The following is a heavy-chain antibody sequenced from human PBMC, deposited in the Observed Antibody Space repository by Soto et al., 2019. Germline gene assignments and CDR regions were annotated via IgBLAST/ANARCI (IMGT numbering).Heavy chain of an antibody. CDR3: ARLIGPTVTTYV. J-gene: IGHJ4*02. Sequence: QLQLQESGPGLVKPSETLSLTCTVSGGSISSSSYYWGWIRQPPGKGLEWIGSIYYSGSTYYNPPLKSRVTISVDTSKNQFSLKLSSVTAADTAVYYCARLIGPTVTTYVWGQGTLVTVSS. CDR1: GGSISSSSYY. D-gene: IGHD4-17*01. V-gene: IGHV4-39*01. CDR2: IYYSGST.